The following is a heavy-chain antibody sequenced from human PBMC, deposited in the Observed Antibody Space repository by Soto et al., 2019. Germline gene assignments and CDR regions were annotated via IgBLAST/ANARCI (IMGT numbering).Heavy chain of an antibody. V-gene: IGHV3-30-3*01. Sequence: QVQLVESGGGVVQPGRSLRLSCAASGFTFSSYAMHWVRQAPGKGLDWVAVISYDGSNKYYADSVKGRFTISRDNSKNTLYLQMNSLISEDTAVYYCARGLGLDIDYWGQGTLFTVSS. D-gene: IGHD3-16*01. J-gene: IGHJ4*02. CDR2: ISYDGSNK. CDR3: ARGLGLDIDY. CDR1: GFTFSSYA.